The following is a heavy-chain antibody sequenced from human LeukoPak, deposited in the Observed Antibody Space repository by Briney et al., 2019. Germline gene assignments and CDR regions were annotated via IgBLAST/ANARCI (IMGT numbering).Heavy chain of an antibody. CDR2: IYYSGST. V-gene: IGHV4-59*01. D-gene: IGHD4-17*01. CDR1: GGSISSYY. Sequence: SETLSLTCTVSGGSISSYYWSWIRQPPGKGLEWIGYIYYSGSTNYNPSLKSRVTISVDTSKNQSSLKLSSVTAADTAVYYCARSTGPVPTAFDIWGQGTMVTVSS. J-gene: IGHJ3*02. CDR3: ARSTGPVPTAFDI.